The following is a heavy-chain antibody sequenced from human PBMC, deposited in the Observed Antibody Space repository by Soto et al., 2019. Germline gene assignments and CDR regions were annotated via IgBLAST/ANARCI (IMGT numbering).Heavy chain of an antibody. V-gene: IGHV4-31*03. J-gene: IGHJ4*02. CDR1: GGSINSGGYY. CDR3: ARAQTIFGIITVFDY. D-gene: IGHD3-3*01. CDR2: IYYSGST. Sequence: PSETLSLTCTVSGGSINSGGYYWSWIRQHPGKGLEWIGYIYYSGSTYYNPSLKSRVTISVYTSKNQFSRKLSSVTAADTAVYSCARAQTIFGIITVFDYWGQGTLVTVSS.